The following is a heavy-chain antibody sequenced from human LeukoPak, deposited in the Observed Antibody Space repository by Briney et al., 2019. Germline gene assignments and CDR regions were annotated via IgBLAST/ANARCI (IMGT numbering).Heavy chain of an antibody. Sequence: PGGSLRLSCAASGFTFSDYSMNWVRQAPGKGLQWVSYISSGGSTIYYADSVKGRLTISRDNAKNSLYLQMNSLGDEDTAVFYCVRGEATAVIPGCDYWGQGILVTVSS. CDR2: ISSGGSTI. CDR3: VRGEATAVIPGCDY. CDR1: GFTFSDYS. V-gene: IGHV3-48*02. D-gene: IGHD2-2*01. J-gene: IGHJ4*02.